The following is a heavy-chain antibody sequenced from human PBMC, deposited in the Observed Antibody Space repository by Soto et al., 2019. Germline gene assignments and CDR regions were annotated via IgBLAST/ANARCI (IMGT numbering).Heavy chain of an antibody. V-gene: IGHV3-30*18. CDR2: MSYHGSSI. CDR1: GFSFSTYG. Sequence: QVQLVESGGGVVQPGRSLRLSCAASGFSFSTYGMHWVRQAPGKGLEWLAVMSYHGSSIKYADSVKGRFTISRDTSKNTLYLEMSSLTAEDTAVYYCAKEGSGASRLLLYYGMDVWGQGTTVTVSS. D-gene: IGHD6-6*01. J-gene: IGHJ6*02. CDR3: AKEGSGASRLLLYYGMDV.